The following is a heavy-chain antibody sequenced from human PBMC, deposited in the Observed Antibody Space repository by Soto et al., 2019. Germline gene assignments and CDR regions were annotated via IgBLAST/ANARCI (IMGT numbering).Heavy chain of an antibody. D-gene: IGHD3-3*01. CDR2: IYYSGST. CDR1: GGSISSYY. CDR3: ARVGQSIDFWSGYIYFDY. V-gene: IGHV4-59*01. Sequence: SETLSLTCTVSGGSISSYYWSWIRQPPGKGLEWIGYIYYSGSTNYNPSLKSRVTISVDTSKNQFSLKLSSVTAADTAVYYCARVGQSIDFWSGYIYFDYWGQGTLVTVSS. J-gene: IGHJ4*02.